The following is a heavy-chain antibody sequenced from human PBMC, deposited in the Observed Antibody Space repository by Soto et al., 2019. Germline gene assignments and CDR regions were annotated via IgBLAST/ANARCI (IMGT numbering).Heavy chain of an antibody. D-gene: IGHD2-21*01. CDR3: AHRLGGDYYYGMDV. CDR1: GFSLSTRGVG. J-gene: IGHJ6*02. CDR2: IYWDDDK. Sequence: QITLKESGPTLVKPTQTLTLTCTFSGFSLSTRGVGVGWIRQPPGKALEWLALIYWDDDKRYIPSLKSRLTITKDTSKNQVVLTMTNMDPVDTATYYCAHRLGGDYYYGMDVWGQGTTVTVSS. V-gene: IGHV2-5*02.